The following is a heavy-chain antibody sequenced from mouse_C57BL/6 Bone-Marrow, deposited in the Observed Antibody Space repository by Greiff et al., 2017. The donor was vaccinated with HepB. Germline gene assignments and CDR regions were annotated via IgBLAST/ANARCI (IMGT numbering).Heavy chain of an antibody. CDR2: INYDGSST. J-gene: IGHJ4*01. Sequence: EVKVVESEGGLVQPGSSMKLSCTASGFTFSDYYMAWVRQVPEKGLEWVANINYDGSSTYYLDSLKSRFIISRDNAKNILYLQMSSLKSEDTATYYCATISYYAMDYWGQGTSVTVSS. CDR1: GFTFSDYY. CDR3: ATISYYAMDY. V-gene: IGHV5-16*01.